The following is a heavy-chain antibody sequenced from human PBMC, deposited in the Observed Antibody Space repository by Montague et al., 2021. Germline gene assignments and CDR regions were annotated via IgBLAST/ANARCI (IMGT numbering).Heavy chain of an antibody. Sequence: PALVKPTQTLTLTCTFSGFSLSTSGEGVGWIRQPSGKALEWLALIYWDDDKRYSPSLKSRLTITKDTSKNQVVLTMTNMDPVDTATYYCAHGIVAVSAAYYFDYWGQGTLVTVSS. CDR1: GFSLSTSGEG. CDR2: IYWDDDK. D-gene: IGHD2-2*01. J-gene: IGHJ4*02. CDR3: AHGIVAVSAAYYFDY. V-gene: IGHV2-5*02.